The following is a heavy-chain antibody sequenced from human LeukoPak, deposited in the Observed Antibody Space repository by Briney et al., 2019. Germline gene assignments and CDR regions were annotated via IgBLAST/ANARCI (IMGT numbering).Heavy chain of an antibody. J-gene: IGHJ4*02. CDR2: IWYDGSNK. CDR3: AKEYYDFWSGYYPRLDY. V-gene: IGHV3-33*06. Sequence: GGSLRLSCAASGFTFSSYGMHWVRQAPGKGLEWVAVIWYDGSNKYYADSVKGRFTISRDNSKNTLYLQMNSLRAEDTAVYYCAKEYYDFWSGYYPRLDYWGQETLVTVSS. CDR1: GFTFSSYG. D-gene: IGHD3-3*01.